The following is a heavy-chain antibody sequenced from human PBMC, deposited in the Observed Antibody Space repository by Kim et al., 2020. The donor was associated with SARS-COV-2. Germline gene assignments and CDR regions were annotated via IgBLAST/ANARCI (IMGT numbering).Heavy chain of an antibody. J-gene: IGHJ4*02. CDR1: GFTFSRYT. CDR2: ISITSDYI. D-gene: IGHD6-19*01. V-gene: IGHV3-21*01. Sequence: GGSLRLSCAASGFTFSRYTMNWVRQAPGKGLEWVSSISITSDYIYYADSVKGRFTISRDNTKKSLYLQMNSLRGDDTAVYYCAQGAGYSSGWYHFEYWGQGTLVTVSS. CDR3: AQGAGYSSGWYHFEY.